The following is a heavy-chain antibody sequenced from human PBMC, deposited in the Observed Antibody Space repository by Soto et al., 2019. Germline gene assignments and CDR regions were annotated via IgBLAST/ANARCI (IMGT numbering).Heavy chain of an antibody. CDR3: ATSRSGMTTVAQYYYGMDV. D-gene: IGHD4-17*01. CDR1: GYTLTELS. Sequence: ASVKVSCKVSGYTLTELSMHWVRQAPGKGLEWMGGFDPEDGETIYAQKFQGRVTMTEDTSTDTAYMELSSLRSEDTAVYYCATSRSGMTTVAQYYYGMDVWGQGTTVTVSS. CDR2: FDPEDGET. V-gene: IGHV1-24*01. J-gene: IGHJ6*02.